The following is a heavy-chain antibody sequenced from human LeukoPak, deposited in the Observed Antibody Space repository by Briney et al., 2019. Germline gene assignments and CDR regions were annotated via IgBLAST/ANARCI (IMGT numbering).Heavy chain of an antibody. CDR2: IYSGGST. J-gene: IGHJ4*02. CDR1: GFTFSSYA. CDR3: ARDLALGEGDY. V-gene: IGHV3-53*01. Sequence: GGSLRLSCAASGFTFSSYAMSWVRQAPGKGLEWVSVIYSGGSTYYADSVKGRFTISRDNSKNTLYLQMNSLRAEDTAVYYCARDLALGEGDYWGQGTLVTVSS. D-gene: IGHD2-15*01.